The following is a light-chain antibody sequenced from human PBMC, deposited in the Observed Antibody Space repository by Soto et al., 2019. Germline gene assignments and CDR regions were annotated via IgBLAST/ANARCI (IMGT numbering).Light chain of an antibody. J-gene: IGKJ1*01. CDR2: GAS. CDR3: QQYNNWPPWT. CDR1: QSVSSN. Sequence: DIVLTQSPATLSLSPGERATLCCRASQSVSSNLAWYQQKPGQAPRLLIYGASTRATGIPARFSGSGSGTEFTLTISSLQSEDFAVYYCQQYNNWPPWTFGQGTKVDIK. V-gene: IGKV3-15*01.